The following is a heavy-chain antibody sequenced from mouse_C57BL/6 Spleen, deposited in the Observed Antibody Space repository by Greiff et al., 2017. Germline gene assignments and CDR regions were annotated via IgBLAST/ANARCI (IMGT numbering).Heavy chain of an antibody. J-gene: IGHJ1*03. CDR2: IDPSDSYT. CDR1: GYTFTSYW. V-gene: IGHV1-50*01. Sequence: VQLQQPGAELVKPGASVKLSCKASGYTFTSYWMQWVKQRPGQGLEWIGEIDPSDSYTNYNQKFKGKATLTVDTSSSTAYMQLSSLTSEASADYYGARGWDWYFDVWGTGTTVTVSS. D-gene: IGHD3-3*01. CDR3: ARGWDWYFDV.